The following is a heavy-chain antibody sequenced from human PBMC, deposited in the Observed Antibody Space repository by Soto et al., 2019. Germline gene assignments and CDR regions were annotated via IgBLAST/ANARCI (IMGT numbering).Heavy chain of an antibody. D-gene: IGHD2-2*01. CDR3: ARLEGSSTSWGGYYYYGMDV. V-gene: IGHV5-51*01. CDR2: IYPGDSDT. CDR1: GYSFTSYW. J-gene: IGHJ6*02. Sequence: PVESLKISCNGSGYSFTSYWIGWVRQMPGKGLEWMGIIYPGDSDTRYSPSFQGQVTISADKSISTAYLQWSSLKASDTAMYYCARLEGSSTSWGGYYYYGMDVWGRGTTVTVSS.